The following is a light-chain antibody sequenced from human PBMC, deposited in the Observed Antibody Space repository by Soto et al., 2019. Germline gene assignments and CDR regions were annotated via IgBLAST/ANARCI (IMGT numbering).Light chain of an antibody. CDR3: QVWDTTTAPV. CDR2: RDS. J-gene: IGLJ2*01. V-gene: IGLV3-9*01. Sequence: SYELTQPLSVSVALGQTARITCGGNNIGSKNVHWYQQKPGQDPVLVIYRDSNRPSGIPERLSGANSGNTATLTISRAQAGDEDDYYCQVWDTTTAPVFGGGTKVTVL. CDR1: NIGSKN.